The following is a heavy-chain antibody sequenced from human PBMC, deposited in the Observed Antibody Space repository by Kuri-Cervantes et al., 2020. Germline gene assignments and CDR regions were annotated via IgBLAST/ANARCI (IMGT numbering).Heavy chain of an antibody. V-gene: IGHV3-43D*04. CDR1: GITLSNYA. CDR2: ISWDGGST. D-gene: IGHD2-21*01. Sequence: GESLKISCTASGITLSNYAMHWVRQAPGKGLEWVSLISWDGGSTYYADSVKGRFTISRDNSKNSLYLQMNSLRAEDTALYYCAKDIGITIPYYYMDVWGKGTTVTVSS. CDR3: AKDIGITIPYYYMDV. J-gene: IGHJ6*03.